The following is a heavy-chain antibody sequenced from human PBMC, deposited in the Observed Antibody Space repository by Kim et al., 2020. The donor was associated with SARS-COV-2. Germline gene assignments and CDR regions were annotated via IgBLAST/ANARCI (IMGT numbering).Heavy chain of an antibody. V-gene: IGHV1-2*02. D-gene: IGHD3-10*01. Sequence: ASVKVSCKASGYTFTGYYMHWVRQAPGQGLEWMGWINPNSGGTNYAQKFQGRVTMTRDTSISTAYMELSRLRSDDTAVYYCARGLTGGHYYYYGMDVWGQGTTVTVSS. J-gene: IGHJ6*02. CDR2: INPNSGGT. CDR1: GYTFTGYY. CDR3: ARGLTGGHYYYYGMDV.